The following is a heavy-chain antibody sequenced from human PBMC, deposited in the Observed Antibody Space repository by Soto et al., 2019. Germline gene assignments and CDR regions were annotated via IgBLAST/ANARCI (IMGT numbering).Heavy chain of an antibody. CDR1: GFTFSSYA. V-gene: IGHV3-30-3*01. Sequence: LRLSCAASGFTFSSYAMHWVRQAPGKGLEWVAVISYDGSNKYYADSVKGRFTISRDNSKNTLYLQMNSLRAEDTAIYYCARDEYPGVYWGQGTLVTVSS. CDR2: ISYDGSNK. D-gene: IGHD3-10*01. J-gene: IGHJ4*02. CDR3: ARDEYPGVY.